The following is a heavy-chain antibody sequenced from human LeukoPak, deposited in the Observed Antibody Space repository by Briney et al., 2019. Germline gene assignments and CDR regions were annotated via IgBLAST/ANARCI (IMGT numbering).Heavy chain of an antibody. V-gene: IGHV1-2*02. CDR2: INPSSGGT. CDR3: ARDLGYYGSGSYYNEAFDY. Sequence: ASVKVSCKASGYTFTGYYMHWVRQAPGQGLEWMGWINPSSGGTNYAQKFQGRVTMTRDTFISTAYMELSRLRSDDTAVYYCARDLGYYGSGSYYNEAFDYWGQGTLVTVSS. J-gene: IGHJ4*02. D-gene: IGHD3-10*01. CDR1: GYTFTGYY.